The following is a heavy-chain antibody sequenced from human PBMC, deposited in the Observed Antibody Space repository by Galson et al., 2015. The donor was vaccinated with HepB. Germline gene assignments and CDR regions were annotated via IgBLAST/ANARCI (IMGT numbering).Heavy chain of an antibody. CDR3: AKDHLGYCSSTSCPSATYYDFWSGYPGEGVLDY. J-gene: IGHJ4*02. Sequence: SLRLSCAASGFTFSSYGVHWVRQAPGKGLEWVAVISYDGSNKYYADSVKGRFTISRDNSKNTLYLQMNSLRAEDTAVYYCAKDHLGYCSSTSCPSATYYDFWSGYPGEGVLDYWGQGTLVTVSS. CDR1: GFTFSSYG. CDR2: ISYDGSNK. V-gene: IGHV3-30*18. D-gene: IGHD2-2*01.